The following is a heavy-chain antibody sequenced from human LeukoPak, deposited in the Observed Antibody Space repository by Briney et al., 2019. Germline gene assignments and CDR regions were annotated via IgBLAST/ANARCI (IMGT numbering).Heavy chain of an antibody. Sequence: SETLSLTCTVSGGSISSSSYYWGWIRQPPGKGPEWIGSIYYSGSTYYNPSLKSRVTISVDTSKNQFSLKLSSVTAADTAVYYCASSYYDFWSGYYTGFGWFDPWGQGTLVTVSS. V-gene: IGHV4-39*01. J-gene: IGHJ5*02. CDR3: ASSYYDFWSGYYTGFGWFDP. CDR1: GGSISSSSYY. CDR2: IYYSGST. D-gene: IGHD3-3*01.